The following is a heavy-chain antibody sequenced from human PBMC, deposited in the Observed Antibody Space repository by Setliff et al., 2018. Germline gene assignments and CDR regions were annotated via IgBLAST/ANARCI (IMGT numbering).Heavy chain of an antibody. CDR3: ARAPRLEWILPTFDY. D-gene: IGHD3-3*01. CDR2: ISAYTGKT. J-gene: IGHJ4*02. V-gene: IGHV1-18*01. CDR1: GYTFLSYG. Sequence: ASVKVSCKAAGYTFLSYGLSWVRQAPGQGLEWMGWISAYTGKTDYAQNFQGRVTMTIDTSTSTAYMELRSLRYDDTAVYYCARAPRLEWILPTFDYWGQGTPVTVS.